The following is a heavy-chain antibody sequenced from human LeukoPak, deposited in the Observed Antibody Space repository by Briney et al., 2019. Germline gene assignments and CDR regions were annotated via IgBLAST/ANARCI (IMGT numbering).Heavy chain of an antibody. V-gene: IGHV1-8*01. J-gene: IGHJ4*02. Sequence: ASVKVSCKASGYALTTYDINWVRQAPGQGLEWMGWMNPNSGNTGYAQNFQGRVTMTRNTSITTAYMELSSLRSEDTAVYYCATGDYYDSSGYANWGQGTLVTVSS. CDR1: GYALTTYD. CDR2: MNPNSGNT. D-gene: IGHD3-22*01. CDR3: ATGDYYDSSGYAN.